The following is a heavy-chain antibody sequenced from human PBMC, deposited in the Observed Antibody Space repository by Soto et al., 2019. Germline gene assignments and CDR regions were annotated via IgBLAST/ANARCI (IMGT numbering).Heavy chain of an antibody. J-gene: IGHJ5*02. CDR3: ARGLITIFGVVIKTLGFVFDP. V-gene: IGHV4-34*01. D-gene: IGHD3-3*01. CDR1: GGSFSGYY. CDR2: INHSGST. Sequence: SETLSLTCAVYGGSFSGYYWSWIRQPPGNGLEWIGEINHSGSTNYNPSLKSRVTISVDTSKNQFSLKLSSVTAADTAVYYCARGLITIFGVVIKTLGFVFDPWGQGTLVTVSS.